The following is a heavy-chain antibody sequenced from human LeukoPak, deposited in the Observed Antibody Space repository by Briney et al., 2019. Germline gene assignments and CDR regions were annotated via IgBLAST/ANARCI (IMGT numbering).Heavy chain of an antibody. D-gene: IGHD5-18*01. J-gene: IGHJ3*02. Sequence: ASVKVSCKASGYTFTSYDINWVRQATGQGLEWMGWMNPNSGNTGYAQKFQGRVTITRNTSISTAYMELSSLRSEDTAVYYCARWIQLWDAFDIWGQGTMVTVSS. CDR2: MNPNSGNT. V-gene: IGHV1-8*03. CDR1: GYTFTSYD. CDR3: ARWIQLWDAFDI.